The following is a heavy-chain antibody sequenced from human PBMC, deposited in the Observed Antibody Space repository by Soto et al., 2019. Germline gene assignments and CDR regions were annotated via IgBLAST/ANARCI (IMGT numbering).Heavy chain of an antibody. D-gene: IGHD2-2*01. CDR1: VFTLITFA. V-gene: IGHV3-30*04. Sequence: PRWSLRLSCALSVFTLITFAMHWVRQGPGKGLEWLAVISYDGRNTYYADSVKGRFTISRDNMLYLQMNSLRAEDTAVYYCARDQGRSITCQLDYWGQGTLVTVSS. J-gene: IGHJ4*02. CDR2: ISYDGRNT. CDR3: ARDQGRSITCQLDY.